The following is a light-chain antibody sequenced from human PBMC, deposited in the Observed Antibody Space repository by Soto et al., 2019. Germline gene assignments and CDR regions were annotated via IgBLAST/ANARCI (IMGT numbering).Light chain of an antibody. CDR1: QSLLHSNGYNY. CDR2: LGS. V-gene: IGKV2-28*01. CDR3: MQALHPPGT. J-gene: IGKJ5*01. Sequence: DIVMTQSPISLPVTPGEPASISCRSSQSLLHSNGYNYLDWYLQKPGQSPQLLIYLGSNRASGVPDRFSGSGSATDFTLKISRVEAEDVGVYYCMQALHPPGTFGQGTRLEI.